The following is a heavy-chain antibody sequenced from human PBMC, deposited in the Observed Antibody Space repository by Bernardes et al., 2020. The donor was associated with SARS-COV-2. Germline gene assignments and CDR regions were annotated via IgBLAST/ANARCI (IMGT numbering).Heavy chain of an antibody. V-gene: IGHV3-23*01. CDR3: AKGHSRYYYGMDV. J-gene: IGHJ6*02. CDR1: A. D-gene: IGHD5-18*01. CDR2: ISGSGTST. Sequence: AMHWVRQAPGKGLEWVSVISGSGTSTYYADSVKGRFTISRDNSRTTLYLQMNSLRAEDTAVYYCAKGHSRYYYGMDVWGQGTTVTVSS.